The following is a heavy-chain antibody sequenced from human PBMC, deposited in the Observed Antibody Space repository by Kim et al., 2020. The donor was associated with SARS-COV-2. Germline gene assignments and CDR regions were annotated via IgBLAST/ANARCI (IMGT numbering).Heavy chain of an antibody. CDR1: GFTFSSYS. D-gene: IGHD6-13*01. Sequence: GGSLRLSCAASGFTFSSYSMNWVRQAPGKGLEWVSYISSSSSTIYYADSVKGRFTISRDNAKNSLYLQMNSLRDEDTAVYYCAREISSSWYPKNYYYYGMDVWGQGTTVTVSS. CDR3: AREISSSWYPKNYYYYGMDV. J-gene: IGHJ6*02. CDR2: ISSSSSTI. V-gene: IGHV3-48*02.